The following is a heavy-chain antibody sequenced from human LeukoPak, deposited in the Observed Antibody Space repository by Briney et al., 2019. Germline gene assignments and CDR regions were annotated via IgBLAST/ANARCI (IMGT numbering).Heavy chain of an antibody. CDR2: ISSSSSYI. CDR1: GFTFSSYS. Sequence: GGSLRLSCAASGFTFSSYSMNWVRQAPGKGLEWVSSISSSSSYIYYADSVKGRFTISRDNAKNSLYLQMNSPRAEDTAVYYCAGDTAMAPRVDYWGQGTLVTVSS. CDR3: AGDTAMAPRVDY. D-gene: IGHD5-18*01. J-gene: IGHJ4*02. V-gene: IGHV3-21*01.